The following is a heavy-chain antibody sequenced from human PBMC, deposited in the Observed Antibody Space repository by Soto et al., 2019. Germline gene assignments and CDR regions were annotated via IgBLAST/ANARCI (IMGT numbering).Heavy chain of an antibody. CDR2: IYHSGST. V-gene: IGHV4-4*02. CDR3: AGAVVAATHDAFDT. Sequence: SETLSLTCAVSGGSIRSSNWSRWVRQPPGKGLEWLGEIYHSGSTNYNPSLKSRVTISVDKSKNQFSLKLSSVTAADTAVYYCAGAVVAATHDAFDTWGKEKMVIVSS. D-gene: IGHD2-15*01. CDR1: GGSIRSSNW. J-gene: IGHJ3*02.